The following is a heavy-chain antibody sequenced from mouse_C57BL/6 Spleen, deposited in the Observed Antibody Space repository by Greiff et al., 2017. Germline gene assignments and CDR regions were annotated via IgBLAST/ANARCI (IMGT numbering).Heavy chain of an antibody. CDR1: GFTFSSYA. CDR2: ISDGGSYT. V-gene: IGHV5-4*01. CDR3: ARDRSNYGYFDV. Sequence: EVHLVESGGGLVKPGGSLKLSCAASGFTFSSYAMSWVRQTPEKRLEWVATISDGGSYTYYPDNVKGRLTISRDNAKNNLYLQMSHLKSEDTAMYYCARDRSNYGYFDVWGTGTTVTVSS. D-gene: IGHD2-5*01. J-gene: IGHJ1*03.